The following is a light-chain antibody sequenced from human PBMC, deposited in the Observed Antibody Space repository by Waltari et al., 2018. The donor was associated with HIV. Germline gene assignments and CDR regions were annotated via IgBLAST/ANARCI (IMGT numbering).Light chain of an antibody. J-gene: IGKJ4*01. CDR3: QQLKTYPVT. V-gene: IGKV1-9*01. CDR1: QGVGSY. CDR2: AVF. Sequence: IQLTQSPSFLSASVGDRVRITCRATQGVGSYLAWYQKKPGKAPKLLIYAVFVLQSGVPSRFSGSGSGTEFTLTISGLQPEDLATYFCQQLKTYPVTFGGGTKV.